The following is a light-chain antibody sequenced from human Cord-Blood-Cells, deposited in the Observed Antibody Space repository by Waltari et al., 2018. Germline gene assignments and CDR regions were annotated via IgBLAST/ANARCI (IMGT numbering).Light chain of an antibody. Sequence: SSELTQPPSVSVSQGQTARITCSGDVLAKKYARGFQQKPGQAPVMVIYKDSERPSGIPERFSGSSSGTTVTLTISGAQVEDEADYYCYSAADNIRVFGGGTKLTVL. CDR3: YSAADNIRV. CDR1: VLAKKY. J-gene: IGLJ3*02. CDR2: KDS. V-gene: IGLV3-27*01.